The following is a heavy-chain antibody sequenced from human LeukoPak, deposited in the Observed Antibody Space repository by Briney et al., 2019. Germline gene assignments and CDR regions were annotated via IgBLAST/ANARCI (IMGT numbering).Heavy chain of an antibody. CDR3: ARVSRGGEYFDY. V-gene: IGHV1-3*02. D-gene: IGHD6-13*01. J-gene: IGHJ4*02. CDR2: SNAGNGNT. Sequence: ASVKVSCKASGYTFTSYAMHWVRQAPGQRLEWMGWSNAGNGNTKYSQEFQGRVTITRDTSASTAYMELSSLRSEDTAVYYCARVSRGGEYFDYWGQGTLVTVSS. CDR1: GYTFTSYA.